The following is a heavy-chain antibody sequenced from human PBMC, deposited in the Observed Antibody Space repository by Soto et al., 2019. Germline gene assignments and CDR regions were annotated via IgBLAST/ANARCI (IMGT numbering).Heavy chain of an antibody. Sequence: GGSLRLSCAAAGFAFSTYAMTWVRQAPGKGLEWVSVISGSGGSSYYAASVKGRFTISRDNSKNTLFLQMNGLRAEDTAVYYCAKVPKRAAAGRYEYYKYGMDVWGQGTTVTVSS. CDR1: GFAFSTYA. CDR2: ISGSGGSS. J-gene: IGHJ6*02. D-gene: IGHD6-13*01. V-gene: IGHV3-23*01. CDR3: AKVPKRAAAGRYEYYKYGMDV.